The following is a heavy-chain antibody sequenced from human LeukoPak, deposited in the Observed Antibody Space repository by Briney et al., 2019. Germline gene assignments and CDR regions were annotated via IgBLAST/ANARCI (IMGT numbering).Heavy chain of an antibody. D-gene: IGHD2-15*01. Sequence: ASVKVSCKTSGYNFIGYFIHWVRQAPGQGLEWMGWIDPHSGDTAYANKFRGRVTLTRDTTTTTVFMESNSLRSDDTAVYFCARVRGGYCTGDRCYGDFFFDNWGQGTLVTVTS. V-gene: IGHV1-2*02. CDR3: ARVRGGYCTGDRCYGDFFFDN. CDR1: GYNFIGYF. CDR2: IDPHSGDT. J-gene: IGHJ4*02.